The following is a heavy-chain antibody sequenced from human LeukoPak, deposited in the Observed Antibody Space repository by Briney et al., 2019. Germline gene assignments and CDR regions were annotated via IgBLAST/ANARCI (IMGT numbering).Heavy chain of an antibody. CDR3: AREDVNIVVATSGAFDI. D-gene: IGHD6-19*01. Sequence: PGGSLRLSCAASGFTFSTYWMHWVRQAPGKGLVWVSRIISDGSSTTYADSVKGRFTISRDNAKNTLYLQMNSLRAEDTAVYYCAREDVNIVVATSGAFDIWGQGTMVTASS. V-gene: IGHV3-74*03. CDR2: IISDGSST. CDR1: GFTFSTYW. J-gene: IGHJ3*02.